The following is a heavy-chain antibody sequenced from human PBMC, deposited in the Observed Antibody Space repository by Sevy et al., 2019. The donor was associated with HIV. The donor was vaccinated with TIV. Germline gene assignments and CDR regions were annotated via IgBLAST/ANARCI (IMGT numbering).Heavy chain of an antibody. D-gene: IGHD6-19*01. CDR1: GFTFSSYS. CDR3: ARAGEGRPYSSGWYYLY. Sequence: GGSLRLSCAASGFTFSSYSMNWVRQAPGKGLEWVSSISSSSSYIYYADSVKGRFTISRDNAKNSLYLQMNSLRAEDTAVYYCARAGEGRPYSSGWYYLYWGQGTLVTVSS. CDR2: ISSSSSYI. J-gene: IGHJ4*02. V-gene: IGHV3-21*01.